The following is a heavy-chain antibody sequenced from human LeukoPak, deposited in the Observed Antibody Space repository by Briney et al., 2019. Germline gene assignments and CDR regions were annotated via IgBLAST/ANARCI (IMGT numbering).Heavy chain of an antibody. D-gene: IGHD5-12*01. Sequence: GGSLRLSCAASGFTFSNYEMNWVRQAPGKGLEWVSSISSRNNTIYYADSVKGRFTISRDNAKNSLYLQMNSLRVEDTAVYYCANLYSAYGFHDYWGQGTLVTVSS. V-gene: IGHV3-48*03. CDR2: ISSRNNTI. CDR1: GFTFSNYE. J-gene: IGHJ4*02. CDR3: ANLYSAYGFHDY.